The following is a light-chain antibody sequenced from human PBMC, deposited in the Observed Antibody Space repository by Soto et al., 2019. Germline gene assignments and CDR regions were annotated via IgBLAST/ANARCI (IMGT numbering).Light chain of an antibody. V-gene: IGLV2-14*01. CDR1: SSDVGDYNY. CDR2: DVS. Sequence: QSALTQPASVSGSPGQSVTISCTGTSSDVGDYNYVSWYQQHPGKAPKLMIYDVSYRPSGVSNRFSGSKSGNTASLTISGLQAEDEADYYCSSYPGSTSYVFGSGTKVTVL. J-gene: IGLJ1*01. CDR3: SSYPGSTSYV.